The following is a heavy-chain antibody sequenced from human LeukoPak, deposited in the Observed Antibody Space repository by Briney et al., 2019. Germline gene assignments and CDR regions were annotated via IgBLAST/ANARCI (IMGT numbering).Heavy chain of an antibody. J-gene: IGHJ6*03. CDR3: ARDRHYDILTGYYIGIYYYYYMDV. CDR2: ISSRSRTI. Sequence: GGSLRLSCAASGFTFSSYSMNWVRQAPGKGLEWVSYISSRSRTIYYADCVKGRFTISRDNAKNSLYLQINSLRAEDTAVYFCARDRHYDILTGYYIGIYYYYYMDVWGKGTTVTVSS. CDR1: GFTFSSYS. V-gene: IGHV3-48*01. D-gene: IGHD3-9*01.